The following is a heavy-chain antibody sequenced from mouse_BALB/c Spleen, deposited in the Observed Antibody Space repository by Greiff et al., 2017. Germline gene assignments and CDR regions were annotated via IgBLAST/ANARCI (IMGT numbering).Heavy chain of an antibody. Sequence: EVKLMESGGGLVQPGGSRKLSCAASGFTFSSFGMHWVRQAPEKGLEWVAYISSGSSTIYYADTVKGRFTISRDNPKNTLFLQMTSLRSEDTAMYYCARSRGSAYGFLFAYWGQGTLVTVSA. CDR1: GFTFSSFG. CDR2: ISSGSSTI. V-gene: IGHV5-17*02. D-gene: IGHD2-2*01. CDR3: ARSRGSAYGFLFAY. J-gene: IGHJ3*01.